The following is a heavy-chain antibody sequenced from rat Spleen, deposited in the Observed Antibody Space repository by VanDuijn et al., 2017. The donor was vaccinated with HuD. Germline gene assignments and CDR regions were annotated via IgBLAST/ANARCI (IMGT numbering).Heavy chain of an antibody. CDR1: GYSITSNY. CDR3: ARSEGTHYFLPFAD. Sequence: EVQLQESGPGLVKPSQSLSLTCSVTGYSITSNYWGWIRKFPGNKMEWMGYISNSGSTNYNPSLKSRISITRDTSTNQFFLQVNSVTTEDTATYYCARSEGTHYFLPFADWGQGTLVTVSS. V-gene: IGHV3-1*01. J-gene: IGHJ3*01. CDR2: ISNSGST. D-gene: IGHD1-11*01.